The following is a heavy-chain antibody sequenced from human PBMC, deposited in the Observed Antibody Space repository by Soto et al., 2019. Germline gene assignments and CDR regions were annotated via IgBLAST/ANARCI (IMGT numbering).Heavy chain of an antibody. J-gene: IGHJ6*03. D-gene: IGHD4-17*01. V-gene: IGHV1-18*01. CDR3: ARFYGDYPYYYYYYYMDV. CDR1: GYTFTSYG. CDR2: ISAYNGNT. Sequence: ASVKVCCKESGYTFTSYGSSWVRQATGQGLEWMGWISAYNGNTNYAQKLQGRVTMTTDTSTSTAYMELRSLRSDDTAVYYCARFYGDYPYYYYYYYMDVWGKGTTVTVS.